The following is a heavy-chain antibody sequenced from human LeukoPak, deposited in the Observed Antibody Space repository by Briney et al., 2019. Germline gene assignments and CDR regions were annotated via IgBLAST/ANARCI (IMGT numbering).Heavy chain of an antibody. Sequence: PGGSLRLSCAASGFTFSSYGMHWVRQAPGKGLEWVSGISWNSGSIGYADSVKGRFTISRDNAKNSLYLQMNSLRAEDTALYYCAKAGDSSGYYSYYFDYWGQGTLVTVSS. CDR1: GFTFSSYG. V-gene: IGHV3-9*01. D-gene: IGHD3-22*01. CDR3: AKAGDSSGYYSYYFDY. CDR2: ISWNSGSI. J-gene: IGHJ4*02.